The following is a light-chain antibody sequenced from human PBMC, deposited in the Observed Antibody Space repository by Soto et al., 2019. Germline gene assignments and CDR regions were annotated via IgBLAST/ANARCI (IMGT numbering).Light chain of an antibody. CDR2: GNS. J-gene: IGLJ1*01. CDR3: QSYDSSLSALYV. V-gene: IGLV1-40*01. Sequence: QSVLTQPPSVSGVPGQRVTISCTGSSSNIGAGYVVHWYQQLPGTAPKLLIYGNSNRPSGVPDRFSGSKSGTSASLAITGLQAEDEADYYCQSYDSSLSALYVFGTGTKVTVL. CDR1: SSNIGAGYV.